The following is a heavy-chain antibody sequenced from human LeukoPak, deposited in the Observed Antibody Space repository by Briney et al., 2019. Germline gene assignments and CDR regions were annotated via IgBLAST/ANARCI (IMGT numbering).Heavy chain of an antibody. CDR3: ARPGNWWFDP. J-gene: IGHJ5*02. D-gene: IGHD3-10*01. CDR1: GYIFSAYY. CDR2: INPKTGDA. Sequence: GASVKVSRKASGYIFSAYYMHWVRQAPGQGLEWMGWINPKTGDATYAQKFQGRVTMARDTSISTAYMEVSRLTSDDTAVYYCARPGNWWFDPWGQGTLVTVSS. V-gene: IGHV1-2*02.